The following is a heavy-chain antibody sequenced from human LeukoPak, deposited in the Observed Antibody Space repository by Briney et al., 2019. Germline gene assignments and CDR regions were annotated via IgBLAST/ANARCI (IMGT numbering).Heavy chain of an antibody. CDR1: GFMFSSNW. CDR2: IKEDGTET. Sequence: GGSLRLSCAASGFMFSSNWMSWVRLAPGKGLEWVANIKEDGTETYYVDSVKGRFTISRDNAKNSLYLQMNSLRVEDTVVYYCAKEGRSLQTYWGQGTLVTVSS. J-gene: IGHJ4*02. V-gene: IGHV3-7*03. CDR3: AKEGRSLQTY. D-gene: IGHD5-24*01.